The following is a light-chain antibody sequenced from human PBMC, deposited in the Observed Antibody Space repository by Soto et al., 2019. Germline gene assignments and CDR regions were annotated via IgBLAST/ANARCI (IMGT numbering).Light chain of an antibody. CDR3: CSYAGSYTLV. CDR1: SSDVGGYHY. CDR2: DVN. Sequence: QSALTQPRSVSGSPGQSVTLSCTGTSSDVGGYHYVSWYQHHPGKAPKIIIFDVNQRPSGVPDRFSGSKSGNTASLTISWLQTEDEADYYCCSYAGSYTLVFGGGTQLTVL. V-gene: IGLV2-11*01. J-gene: IGLJ2*01.